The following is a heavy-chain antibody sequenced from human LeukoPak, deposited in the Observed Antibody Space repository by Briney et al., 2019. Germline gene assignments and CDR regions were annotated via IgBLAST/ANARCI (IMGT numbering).Heavy chain of an antibody. V-gene: IGHV3-23*01. CDR1: GFTFSSDA. CDR3: ARDLAWGAFDY. Sequence: GGTLRLSCAASGFTFSSDAMSWVRQAPGKGLEWVSAISGSGGSTYYADSVKGRFTISRDDSKNTLSLQMNSLRVEDTATYYCARDLAWGAFDYWGQGTLVTVSS. D-gene: IGHD7-27*01. CDR2: ISGSGGST. J-gene: IGHJ4*02.